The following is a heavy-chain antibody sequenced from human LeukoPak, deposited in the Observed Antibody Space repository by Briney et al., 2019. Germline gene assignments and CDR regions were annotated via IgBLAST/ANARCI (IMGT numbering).Heavy chain of an antibody. D-gene: IGHD4/OR15-4a*01. V-gene: IGHV4-39*07. Sequence: SETLSLTCTVSGGSISSSSYYWGWIRQPPGKGLEWTGSIYYSGSTYYNPSLKSRVTISVDTSKNQFSLKLSSVTAADTAVYYCARVSEGADFDYWGQGTLVTVSS. CDR3: ARVSEGADFDY. CDR1: GGSISSSSYY. CDR2: IYYSGST. J-gene: IGHJ4*02.